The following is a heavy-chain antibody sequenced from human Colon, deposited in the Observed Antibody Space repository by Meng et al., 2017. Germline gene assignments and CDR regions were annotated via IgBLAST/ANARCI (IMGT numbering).Heavy chain of an antibody. V-gene: IGHV3-23*01. CDR1: GFTFSNAY. J-gene: IGHJ1*01. CDR3: AKGRWGYCSGGSCYPEI. D-gene: IGHD2-15*01. Sequence: GESLKISCAASGFTFSNAYMSWVRQAPGKGLEWVSAIVGSTGISGSTYYADSVKGRFTISRDNSKNTLYLQMNSLRAEDTAIYYCAKGRWGYCSGGSCYPEIWGQGTLVTVSS. CDR2: IVGSTGISGST.